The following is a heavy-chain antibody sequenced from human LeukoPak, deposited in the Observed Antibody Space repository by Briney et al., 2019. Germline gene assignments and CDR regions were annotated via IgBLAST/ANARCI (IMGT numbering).Heavy chain of an antibody. CDR3: ARDPGTATRGFHMDV. Sequence: GGPLRLSCAASGITFSNYDMHWVRQATGKGPEWLSLIWSDGRIVQYAASVKGRITISRDNSKNTVYLQMNSLRGEDTAVYYCARDPGTATRGFHMDVWGKGTRITVSS. V-gene: IGHV3-33*01. CDR1: GITFSNYD. D-gene: IGHD6-13*01. CDR2: IWSDGRIV. J-gene: IGHJ6*03.